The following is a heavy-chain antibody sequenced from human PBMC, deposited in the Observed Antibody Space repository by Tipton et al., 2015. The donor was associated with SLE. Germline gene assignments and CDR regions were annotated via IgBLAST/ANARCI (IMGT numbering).Heavy chain of an antibody. CDR3: ARGLGYYYDSSGYSPGAFDF. Sequence: LRLSCAASGFTFSSYAMSWIRQPPGKGLEWIGEINHSGSTNYNPSLKSRVTISVDTSKNQFSLKLSSVTAADTAVYYCARGLGYYYDSSGYSPGAFDFWGQGTMVTVSS. CDR2: INHSGST. J-gene: IGHJ3*01. D-gene: IGHD3-22*01. V-gene: IGHV4-34*01. CDR1: GFTFSSYA.